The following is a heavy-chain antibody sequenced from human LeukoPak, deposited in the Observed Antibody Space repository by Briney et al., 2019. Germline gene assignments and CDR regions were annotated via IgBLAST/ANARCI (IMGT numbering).Heavy chain of an antibody. Sequence: SETLSLTCTVPDGSIRTYYWSWIRQPPGKGLEWVGHIYTSESSTTDYNPSLKSRVTISVDTSKNQVSLKLSSVTAADTAVYYCARAGGGYRYGYDYWGQGTLVAVSS. CDR1: DGSIRTYY. CDR3: ARAGGGYRYGYDY. D-gene: IGHD5-18*01. CDR2: IYTSESSTT. V-gene: IGHV4-59*01. J-gene: IGHJ4*02.